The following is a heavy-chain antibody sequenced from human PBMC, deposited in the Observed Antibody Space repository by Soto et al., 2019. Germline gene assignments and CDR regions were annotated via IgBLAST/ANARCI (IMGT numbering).Heavy chain of an antibody. CDR3: ARGTIGVATLREHYYGLDV. CDR2: ISYDGGNK. D-gene: IGHD3-3*01. CDR1: GFSFSNYD. Sequence: PGGSLRLSCAASGFSFSNYDIHWVRQAPGKGLEWVALISYDGGNKYYADSVKGRFSISRDNSKNTLYVQLNSLRAEDTAAYYCARGTIGVATLREHYYGLDVWGQGTTVTVSS. V-gene: IGHV3-30-3*01. J-gene: IGHJ6*02.